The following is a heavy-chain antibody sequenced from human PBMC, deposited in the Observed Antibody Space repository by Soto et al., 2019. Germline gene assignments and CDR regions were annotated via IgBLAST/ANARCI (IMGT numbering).Heavy chain of an antibody. CDR1: GYSVSSGYY. D-gene: IGHD3-3*01. CDR2: IYHSGST. V-gene: IGHV4-38-2*02. J-gene: IGHJ6*02. Sequence: SETLSLTCTVSGYSVSSGYYWGWVRQPPGKGLEWIGNIYHSGSTYYNPSLKSRVTISIHTSKNQFSLTLGSVTAADTAIYYCARYDEYYYGGMDVWGQGTTVTVSS. CDR3: ARYDEYYYGGMDV.